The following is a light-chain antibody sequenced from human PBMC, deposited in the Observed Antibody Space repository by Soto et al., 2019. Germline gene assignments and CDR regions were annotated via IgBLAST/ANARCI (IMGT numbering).Light chain of an antibody. V-gene: IGKV3-20*01. CDR2: GAS. Sequence: EIVLTQSPGTLSLSPEEKATLSCRASQSVSSTHLAWYQQKPGQAPRLLIYGASSRATGIPDRFSGSGSGTDFTPTISSLEPEDFAVYYCQQYGGSPRYTFGQGTKLEIK. CDR3: QQYGGSPRYT. J-gene: IGKJ2*01. CDR1: QSVSSTH.